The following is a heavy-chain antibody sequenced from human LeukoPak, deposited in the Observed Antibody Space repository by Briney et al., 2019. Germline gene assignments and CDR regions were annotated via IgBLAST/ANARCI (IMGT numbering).Heavy chain of an antibody. D-gene: IGHD3-16*02. Sequence: PGGSLRLSCAASGFTFSAYTMNWVRQAPGKGLEWVSYISGPTISYADSVKGRFTISRDNAKNSLYLQMDSLRAEDTAVYYCARDYRYYFDYWGQGTLVTVSS. V-gene: IGHV3-48*01. CDR3: ARDYRYYFDY. CDR2: ISGPTI. J-gene: IGHJ4*02. CDR1: GFTFSAYT.